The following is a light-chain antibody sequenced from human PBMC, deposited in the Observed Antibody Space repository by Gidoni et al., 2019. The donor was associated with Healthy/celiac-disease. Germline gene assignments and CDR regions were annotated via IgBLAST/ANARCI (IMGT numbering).Light chain of an antibody. CDR3: QQYGSSRRRT. CDR1: QSVSSSY. J-gene: IGKJ1*01. V-gene: IGKV3-20*01. Sequence: EIVLTPSPGTLSLSPGERATLSCRASQSVSSSYLAWYQQKPGQAPRLLIYGAASRATGIPDRISGSGSGTDFTLTISRLEPEDFAVYYCQQYGSSRRRTFGQGTKVEIK. CDR2: GAA.